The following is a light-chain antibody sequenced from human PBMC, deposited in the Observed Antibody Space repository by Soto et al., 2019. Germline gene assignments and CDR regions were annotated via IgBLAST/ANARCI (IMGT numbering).Light chain of an antibody. V-gene: IGKV3-15*01. Sequence: EVVMTQSPATLSVSPGERATLSCRASQSVSSNLAWYQQKPGQAPRLLIYGASTRATGIPARFSGSWSGTEYTLTISSPQSEDFAVYYCQQYNNWPPWTFGQGTKVEIK. CDR1: QSVSSN. CDR3: QQYNNWPPWT. J-gene: IGKJ1*01. CDR2: GAS.